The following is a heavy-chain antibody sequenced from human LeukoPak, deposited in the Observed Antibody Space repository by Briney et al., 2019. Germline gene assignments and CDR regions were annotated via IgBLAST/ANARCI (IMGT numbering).Heavy chain of an antibody. V-gene: IGHV4-39*01. J-gene: IGHJ3*02. CDR3: ARPGSSGGAFDI. D-gene: IGHD1-26*01. Sequence: SETLSLTCTVSGGSISSSSYYWGWIRQPPGKGLEWIGSIYYSGSTYYNPSLKSRVTISVDTSKTQFSLKLSSVTAADTAVYYCARPGSSGGAFDIWGQGTMVTVSS. CDR2: IYYSGST. CDR1: GGSISSSSYY.